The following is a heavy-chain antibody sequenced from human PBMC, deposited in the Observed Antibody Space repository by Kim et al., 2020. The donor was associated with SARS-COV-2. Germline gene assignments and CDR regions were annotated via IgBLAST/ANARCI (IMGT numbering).Heavy chain of an antibody. D-gene: IGHD3-16*01. CDR2: IKSDGSSS. CDR3: ARGGGVSGGDN. V-gene: IGHV3-74*01. CDR1: GFTFSSYW. Sequence: GGSLRLSCEASGFTFSSYWMHWVRQAPGKGLVWVSRIKSDGSSSTYADSVKGRFTISRDNAKNTLYLQMNSLRAEDTAVYYCARGGGVSGGDNWGQGTLVTVSS. J-gene: IGHJ4*02.